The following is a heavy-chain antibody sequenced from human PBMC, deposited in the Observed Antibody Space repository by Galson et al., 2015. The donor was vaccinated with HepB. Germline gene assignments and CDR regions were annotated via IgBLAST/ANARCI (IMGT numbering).Heavy chain of an antibody. Sequence: SLRLSCAASGFTFSSYAISWVRQAPGKGPEWVAAISGSDSTFYADSLKGRFTISRDNSKNTLYLMINSLRAEDTAIYYCAKDPGMATIFYFDYWGQGTLVIVSS. J-gene: IGHJ4*02. V-gene: IGHV3-23*01. CDR1: GFTFSSYA. D-gene: IGHD5-24*01. CDR2: ISGSDST. CDR3: AKDPGMATIFYFDY.